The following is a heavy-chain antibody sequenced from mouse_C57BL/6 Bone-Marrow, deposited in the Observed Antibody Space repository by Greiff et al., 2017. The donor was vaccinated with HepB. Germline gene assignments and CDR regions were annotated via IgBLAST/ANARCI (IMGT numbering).Heavy chain of an antibody. CDR3: AREGYYGSSWYFDV. Sequence: EVQGVESGGDLVKPGGSLKLSCAASGFTFSSYGMSWVRQTPDKRLEWVATISSGGSYTYYPDSVKGRFTISRDNAKNTLYLQMSSLKSEDTAMYYCAREGYYGSSWYFDVWGTGTTVTVAS. V-gene: IGHV5-6*01. J-gene: IGHJ1*03. CDR1: GFTFSSYG. CDR2: ISSGGSYT. D-gene: IGHD1-1*01.